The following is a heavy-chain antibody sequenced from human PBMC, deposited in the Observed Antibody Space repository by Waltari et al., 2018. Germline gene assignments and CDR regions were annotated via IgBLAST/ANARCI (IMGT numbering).Heavy chain of an antibody. CDR3: ARDKVAAGHDY. D-gene: IGHD6-13*01. J-gene: IGHJ4*02. V-gene: IGHV4-59*01. Sequence: QVQLQESGPGLVKPSETLSLTCTVSGGSIRSYYWSWIRQPPGKGLEWIGYIYYSGSTNYNPSLKSRVTISVDTSKNQFSLKLSSVTAADTAVYYCARDKVAAGHDYWGQGTLVTVSS. CDR2: IYYSGST. CDR1: GGSIRSYY.